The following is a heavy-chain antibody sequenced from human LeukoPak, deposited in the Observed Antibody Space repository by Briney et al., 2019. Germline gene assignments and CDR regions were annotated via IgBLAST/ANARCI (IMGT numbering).Heavy chain of an antibody. D-gene: IGHD3-22*01. Sequence: QPGGSLRLSCAVSGFTFSNYDMHWVRQATGKGLEWVSGIDTAGDTYYPGSVKGRFTISRENAKNSLYLQMNSLRAGDTAVYYCARGGITMIVVAINNAWGQGTLVTVSS. J-gene: IGHJ4*02. CDR1: GFTFSNYD. CDR2: IDTAGDT. CDR3: ARGGITMIVVAINNA. V-gene: IGHV3-13*01.